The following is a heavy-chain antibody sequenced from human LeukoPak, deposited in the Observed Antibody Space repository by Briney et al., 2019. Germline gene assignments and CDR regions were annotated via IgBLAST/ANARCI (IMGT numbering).Heavy chain of an antibody. CDR2: IIPISGTT. CDR1: GGTLNSYV. V-gene: IGHV1-69*06. Sequence: SVKVSCKASGGTLNSYVISWVRQAPGQGLEWMGGIIPISGTTNYAQKFQGRVTITADKSTSTAYMELSSLRSEDTAVYYCARGQNILTGYYMGFYWGQGTLVTVSS. CDR3: ARGQNILTGYYMGFY. D-gene: IGHD3-9*01. J-gene: IGHJ4*02.